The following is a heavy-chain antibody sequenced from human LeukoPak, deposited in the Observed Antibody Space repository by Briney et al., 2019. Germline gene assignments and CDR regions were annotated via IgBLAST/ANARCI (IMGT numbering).Heavy chain of an antibody. V-gene: IGHV1-18*01. CDR1: GYTFTNYG. D-gene: IGHD6-19*01. CDR3: ARRSTLYSSGRFYFDY. Sequence: ASVKVSCKASGYTFTNYGITWVRQVPGQGLEWMGWISAHDGTRNYALKHEDRVTMTTDTSTSTAYMELRGLRSDDTAVYYCARRSTLYSSGRFYFDYWGQGTLVTVSS. CDR2: ISAHDGTR. J-gene: IGHJ4*02.